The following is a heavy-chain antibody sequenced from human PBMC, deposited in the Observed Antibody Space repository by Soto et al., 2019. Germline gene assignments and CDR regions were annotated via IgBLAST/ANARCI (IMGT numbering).Heavy chain of an antibody. CDR2: ISGSGGST. CDR1: GFTFSSYA. V-gene: IGHV3-23*01. CDR3: AKYAIGDGTWEVAGYFDY. J-gene: IGHJ4*02. D-gene: IGHD6-19*01. Sequence: EVQLLESGGGLVQPGGSLRLSCAASGFTFSSYAMSWVRQAPGKGLEWVSAISGSGGSTYYADSVKGRFTISRDNSKNTLYLQMNSLRAEDAAVYYCAKYAIGDGTWEVAGYFDYWGQGTLVTVSS.